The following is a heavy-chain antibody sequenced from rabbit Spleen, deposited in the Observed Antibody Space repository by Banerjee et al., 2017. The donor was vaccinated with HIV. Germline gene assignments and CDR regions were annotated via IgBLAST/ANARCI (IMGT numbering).Heavy chain of an antibody. J-gene: IGHJ4*01. V-gene: IGHV1S40*01. CDR3: ARDLAGVIGWNFYL. D-gene: IGHD4-1*01. CDR2: IDTGSSGFT. Sequence: QSLEESGGDLVKPGASLTVTCTASGVSFSANSYICWVRQAPEKGLEWIACIDTGSSGFTYFASWAKGRFTISKTSSTAVTLQMTGLTAADTATHFCARDLAGVIGWNFYLWGQGTLVTVS. CDR1: GVSFSANSY.